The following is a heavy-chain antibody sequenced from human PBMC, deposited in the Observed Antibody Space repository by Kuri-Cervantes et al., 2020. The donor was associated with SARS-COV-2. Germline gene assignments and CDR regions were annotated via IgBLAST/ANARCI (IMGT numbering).Heavy chain of an antibody. Sequence: GGSLRLSCAASGFTFSSYGMHWVRQAPGKGLEWVAFIRYDGSNKYYADSVKGRFTISRDNSKNTLYLQMNSLRAEDTAVYYCARGLRTYYYDSSGPYYFDYWGQGTLVTVSS. D-gene: IGHD3-22*01. CDR2: IRYDGSNK. CDR3: ARGLRTYYYDSSGPYYFDY. V-gene: IGHV3-30*02. J-gene: IGHJ4*02. CDR1: GFTFSSYG.